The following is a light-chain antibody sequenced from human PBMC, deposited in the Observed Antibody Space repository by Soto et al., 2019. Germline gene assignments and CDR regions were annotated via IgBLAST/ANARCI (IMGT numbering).Light chain of an antibody. V-gene: IGLV2-14*01. Sequence: QSALTQPASVSGSPGQSITISCTGTSSDVGGYNFVSWYQQYPGKAPKLMIYDVSDRPSGVSNRFSGSKSANTASLTISGLQAEDQADYYFSSYTSSSTQVFGTGTKLTVL. CDR2: DVS. J-gene: IGLJ1*01. CDR3: SSYTSSSTQV. CDR1: SSDVGGYNF.